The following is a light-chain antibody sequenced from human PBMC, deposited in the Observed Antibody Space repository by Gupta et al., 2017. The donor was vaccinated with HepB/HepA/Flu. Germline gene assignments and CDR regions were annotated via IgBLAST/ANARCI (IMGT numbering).Light chain of an antibody. CDR3: SSYMSTSALAV. CDR1: SSDV. V-gene: IGLV2-14*01. J-gene: IGLJ3*02. CDR2: DVS. Sequence: QSALTQPASVPGSPGQSITISCTGTSSDVSWYQQHPGKAPKLMIYDVSKRPARVSYRFSGSKSGNTAALTISELQAEDEADYYCSSYMSTSALAVFGGGTKLTVL.